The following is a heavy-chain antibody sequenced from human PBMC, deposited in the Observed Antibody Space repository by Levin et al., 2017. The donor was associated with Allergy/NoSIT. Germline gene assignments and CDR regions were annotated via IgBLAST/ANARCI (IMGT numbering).Heavy chain of an antibody. CDR1: GYSFTTYW. V-gene: IGHV5-51*01. D-gene: IGHD2-15*01. J-gene: IGHJ4*02. Sequence: GGSLRLSCKSSGYSFTTYWIGWVRQMPGKGLECMGIIYPGDSETRYSPSFQGRVTISADKSISTAYLQWSSLKASDSAMYYCARQGVEAVDYWGQGTLVTVSS. CDR2: IYPGDSET. CDR3: ARQGVEAVDY.